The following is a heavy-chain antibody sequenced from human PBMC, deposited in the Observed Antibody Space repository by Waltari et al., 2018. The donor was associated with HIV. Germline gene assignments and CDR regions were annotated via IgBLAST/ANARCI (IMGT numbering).Heavy chain of an antibody. CDR1: GFTFSSYA. CDR2: IGGRGGNT. J-gene: IGHJ6*02. D-gene: IGHD3-16*01. CDR3: SKAGGATFDYGLDV. V-gene: IGHV3-23*01. Sequence: EVQLLESGGGLVQPGGSLRLSCAASGFTFSSYAMSWVRQAPGMGVEWVSAIGGRGGNTNYADSVEGRFTISRDNSKNTLFLQMNSLRAEDTAVYYCSKAGGATFDYGLDVWGQGTTVTVSS.